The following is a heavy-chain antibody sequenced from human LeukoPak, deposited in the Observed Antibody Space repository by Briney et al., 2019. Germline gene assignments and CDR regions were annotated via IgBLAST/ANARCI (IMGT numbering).Heavy chain of an antibody. V-gene: IGHV4-39*07. J-gene: IGHJ4*02. CDR1: GASIISDTYY. CDR3: ARNFYASSGYYLDDFYFDF. CDR2: IYYSGST. Sequence: SETLSLTCTVSGASIISDTYYWGWIRQPPGKRLEWIGSIYYSGSTYYSPSLKSRVTMSVDTSTNQFSLKLISVTAADTALYYCARNFYASSGYYLDDFYFDFWGQGTLVTVSS. D-gene: IGHD3-22*01.